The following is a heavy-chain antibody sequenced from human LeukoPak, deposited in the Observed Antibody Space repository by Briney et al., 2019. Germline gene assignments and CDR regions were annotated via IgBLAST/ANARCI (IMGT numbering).Heavy chain of an antibody. V-gene: IGHV3-23*01. CDR2: ITGSGEST. Sequence: GGSLRLSCAASGFTFSSYAMSWVRQAPGRGLEWVSTITGSGESTYYADSVKGRFTISRDSSKNTLYLQMNSLRAEDTAVYYCAKGTSASGTYYSAWNYWGQGTLVTVSS. D-gene: IGHD3-10*01. CDR3: AKGTSASGTYYSAWNY. J-gene: IGHJ4*02. CDR1: GFTFSSYA.